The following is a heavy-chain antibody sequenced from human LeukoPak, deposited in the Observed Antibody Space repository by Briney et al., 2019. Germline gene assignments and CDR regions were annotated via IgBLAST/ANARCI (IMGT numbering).Heavy chain of an antibody. J-gene: IGHJ4*02. V-gene: IGHV5-51*01. Sequence: GESLKISCKGSGYTFTNYWIGWVRQIPGKGLEWMGIIYPGDSDTRYSPSFQGQVTFSADKSISTAYLQWSGLKASDTFFFQAEDGIRYCSTTSCYVVDFWGQGTLVTVSS. CDR3: EDGIRYCSTTSCYVVDF. D-gene: IGHD2-2*01. CDR1: GYTFTNYW. CDR2: IYPGDSDT.